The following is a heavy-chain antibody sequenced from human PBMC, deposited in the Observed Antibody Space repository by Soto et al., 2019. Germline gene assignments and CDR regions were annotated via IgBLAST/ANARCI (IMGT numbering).Heavy chain of an antibody. J-gene: IGHJ4*02. CDR3: AKERRKWKYYYDSSGYLTPGY. Sequence: GGSVRLSCAASGFTFSSYGMHWVRQAPGKGLEWVAVISYDGSNKYYADSVKGRFTISRDNSKNTLYLQMNSLRAEDTAVYYCAKERRKWKYYYDSSGYLTPGYCGEGTLVTLSS. D-gene: IGHD3-22*01. CDR2: ISYDGSNK. V-gene: IGHV3-30*18. CDR1: GFTFSSYG.